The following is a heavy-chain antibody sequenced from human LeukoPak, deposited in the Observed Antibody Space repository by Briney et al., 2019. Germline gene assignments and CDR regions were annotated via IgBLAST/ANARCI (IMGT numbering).Heavy chain of an antibody. CDR1: GGTFSSYA. D-gene: IGHD6-13*01. J-gene: IGHJ6*03. CDR2: IIPIFGTA. CDR3: ARLVAAAGGLPYYYYMDV. Sequence: ASVKVSCKASGGTFSSYAISWVRQAPGQGLEWMGRIIPIFGTANYAQKFQGRVTITTDESTSTAYMELSSLRSEDTAVYYCARLVAAAGGLPYYYYMDVWGKGTTVTVSS. V-gene: IGHV1-69*05.